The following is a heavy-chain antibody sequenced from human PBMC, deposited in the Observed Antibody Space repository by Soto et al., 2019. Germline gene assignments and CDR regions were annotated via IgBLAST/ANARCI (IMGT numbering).Heavy chain of an antibody. CDR1: GFALGGYR. J-gene: IGHJ6*02. Sequence: XRWRRRASPLAGFALGGYRVQWVRQAPGEGLEWVAFIWFDGSDALYSDSVKGRFSITRDNSKNTLFLQLNSLRGDDTAVYYCAREGYCSGGGCSGGMDVWGQGTTVTVSS. CDR3: AREGYCSGGGCSGGMDV. CDR2: IWFDGSDA. V-gene: IGHV3-33*01. D-gene: IGHD2-15*01.